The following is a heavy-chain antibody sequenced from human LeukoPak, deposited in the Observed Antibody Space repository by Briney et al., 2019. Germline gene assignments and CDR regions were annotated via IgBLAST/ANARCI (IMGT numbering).Heavy chain of an antibody. CDR1: GFTFSSYA. CDR3: AKVQPFYYYDSSGYYYFDY. V-gene: IGHV3-23*01. Sequence: GGSLGLSCAASGFTFSSYAMSWVRQAPGKGLEWVSAISGSGGSTYYADSVKGRFTISRDNSKNTLYLQMNSLRAEDTAVYYCAKVQPFYYYDSSGYYYFDYWGQGTLVTVSS. CDR2: ISGSGGST. J-gene: IGHJ4*02. D-gene: IGHD3-22*01.